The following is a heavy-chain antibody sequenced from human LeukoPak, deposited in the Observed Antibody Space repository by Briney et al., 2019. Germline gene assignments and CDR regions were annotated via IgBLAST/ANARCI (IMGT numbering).Heavy chain of an antibody. CDR2: IYTSGST. CDR3: ARLGRGYSYGLYYFDY. CDR1: GGSISSYY. V-gene: IGHV4-4*07. D-gene: IGHD5-18*01. J-gene: IGHJ4*02. Sequence: SETLSLTCTVSGGSISSYYWSWIRQPAGKGLEWIGRIYTSGSTNYNPSLKGRVTMSVDTSKTQFSLKLSSVTAADTAVYYCARLGRGYSYGLYYFDYWGQGTLVTVSS.